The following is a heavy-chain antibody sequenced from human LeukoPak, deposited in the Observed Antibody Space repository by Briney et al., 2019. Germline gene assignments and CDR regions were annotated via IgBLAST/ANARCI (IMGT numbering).Heavy chain of an antibody. CDR2: IYPDDSDF. D-gene: IGHD5-24*01. Sequence: GEPLRISCQGSGYSFTDYWIGWVRQMPGKGLEWMGIIYPDDSDFRYSPSFQGQVTMSIDKSISTAYLQWSSLEASDTAMYYCARRRDGYNYFDYWGQGTLVTVSS. J-gene: IGHJ4*02. V-gene: IGHV5-51*01. CDR3: ARRRDGYNYFDY. CDR1: GYSFTDYW.